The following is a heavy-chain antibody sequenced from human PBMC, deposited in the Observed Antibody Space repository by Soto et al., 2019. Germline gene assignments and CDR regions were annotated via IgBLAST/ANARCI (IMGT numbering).Heavy chain of an antibody. CDR3: ARERVGHSAMDV. J-gene: IGHJ6*02. CDR2: VSDNGST. Sequence: QVQLQESGPGLVKPSETLSLMCTVSGGSITNYYWSWIRQSPAKGLEWIGYVSDNGSTKYNPSLKRRVTLSEHTSKKQFSLKLTSLTAADTAVYYCARERVGHSAMDVWGQGTTVTVSS. V-gene: IGHV4-59*12. CDR1: GGSITNYY. D-gene: IGHD1-26*01.